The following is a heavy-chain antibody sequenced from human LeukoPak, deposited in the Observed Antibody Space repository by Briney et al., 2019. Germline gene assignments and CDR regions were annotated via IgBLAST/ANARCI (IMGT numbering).Heavy chain of an antibody. CDR3: ARSRPPLLWFGELLSSLDY. CDR2: IDGSGSS. J-gene: IGHJ4*02. V-gene: IGHV4-38-2*02. Sequence: SETLSLTCTVSGYSISSGYLWGWIRQPPGKGLEWIGSIDGSGSSYYNPSLKSRVTISVDTSRNQFSLKLSSVTAADTAVYYCARSRPPLLWFGELLSSLDYWGQGTLVTVSS. CDR1: GYSISSGYL. D-gene: IGHD3-10*01.